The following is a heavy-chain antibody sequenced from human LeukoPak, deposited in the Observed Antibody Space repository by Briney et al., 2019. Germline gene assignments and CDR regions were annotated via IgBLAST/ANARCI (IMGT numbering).Heavy chain of an antibody. J-gene: IGHJ4*02. CDR1: GGSFSGYY. CDR3: ARGLEDYVWGSYRPHRGLTH. Sequence: SETLSLTCAVYGGSFSGYYWSWIRQPPGKGLEWIGEINHSGSTNYNPSLKSRVTISVDTSKNQFSLTLSSVPAADTAVYYCARGLEDYVWGSYRPHRGLTHWGQGTLVTVSS. CDR2: INHSGST. D-gene: IGHD3-16*02. V-gene: IGHV4-34*01.